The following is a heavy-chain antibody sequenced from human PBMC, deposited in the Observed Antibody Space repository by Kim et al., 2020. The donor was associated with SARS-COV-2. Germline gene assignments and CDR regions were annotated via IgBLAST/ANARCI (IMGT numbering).Heavy chain of an antibody. Sequence: GSTYPDYAVSVKGRFTISRDDAQNSLYLQMNSLRADDTAVYYCARMGAPWGQGTLVTVSS. CDR2: GSTYP. CDR3: ARMGAP. V-gene: IGHV3-11*06. J-gene: IGHJ4*02.